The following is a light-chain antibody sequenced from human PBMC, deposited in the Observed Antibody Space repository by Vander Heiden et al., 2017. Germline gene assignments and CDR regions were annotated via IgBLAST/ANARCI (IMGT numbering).Light chain of an antibody. CDR3: QAYDSSLGAWV. CDR1: SSNIGAGYN. CDR2: GNF. J-gene: IGLJ3*02. V-gene: IGLV1-40*03. Sequence: QSVVTQPPSVSGTLGQRVTMSCTGTSSNIGAGYNVHWYLHLPGSAPTLLIYGNFNRASGVPDRFSASKSGASASLDISGVQPDDEADYYCQAYDSSLGAWVFGGGTKLTVL.